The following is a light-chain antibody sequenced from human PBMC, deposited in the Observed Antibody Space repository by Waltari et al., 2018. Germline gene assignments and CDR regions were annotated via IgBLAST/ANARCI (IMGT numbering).Light chain of an antibody. CDR1: QSLLHSNGYNY. J-gene: IGKJ2*01. V-gene: IGKV2-28*01. CDR2: LGS. CDR3: MQALQPPPT. Sequence: DIVMTQSPLSLPVTPGEPASISCRSSQSLLHSNGYNYLDWYLQKPGQSPQLLIYLGSNRASGVPDRFSGSGSGTDFTLKISRVEAEDVGFYYCMQALQPPPTFGRGPSWRSN.